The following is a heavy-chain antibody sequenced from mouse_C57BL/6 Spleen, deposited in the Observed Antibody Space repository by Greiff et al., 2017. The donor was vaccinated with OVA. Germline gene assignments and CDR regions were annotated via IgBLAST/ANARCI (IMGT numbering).Heavy chain of an antibody. CDR3: ARELCGTVYFDV. J-gene: IGHJ1*03. D-gene: IGHD4-1*01. V-gene: IGHV1-42*01. CDR1: GYSFTGYY. CDR2: INPSTGGT. Sequence: EVQLQQSGPELVKPGASVKISCKASGYSFTGYYMNWVKQSPEKSLEWIGEINPSTGGTTYNQKFKAKATLTVDKSSSTAYMQLKSLTSEDSAVYYCARELCGTVYFDVWGTGTTFTVSS.